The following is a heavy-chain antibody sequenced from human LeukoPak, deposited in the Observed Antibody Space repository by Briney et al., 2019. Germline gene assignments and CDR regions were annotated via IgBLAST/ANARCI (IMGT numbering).Heavy chain of an antibody. V-gene: IGHV4-61*01. D-gene: IGHD3-3*01. Sequence: ASETLSLTCTVSGGSVSSGSYYWSWIRQPPGKGLEWIGYIYYSGSTNYNPSLKSRVTISVDTSKNQFSLKLSSVTAADTAVYYCARGSSSLEWLLYLDYYYMDVWGKGTTVTVSS. J-gene: IGHJ6*03. CDR2: IYYSGST. CDR3: ARGSSSLEWLLYLDYYYMDV. CDR1: GGSVSSGSYY.